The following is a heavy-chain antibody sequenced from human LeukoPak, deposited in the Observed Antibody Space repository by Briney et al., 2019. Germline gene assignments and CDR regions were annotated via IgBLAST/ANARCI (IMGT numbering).Heavy chain of an antibody. J-gene: IGHJ5*02. Sequence: PSETLSLTCTVSGGSIRDHYGSWIRQPPRKGLEWIGYIDSSGSTKYDPSLESRVTISLDTSKNQVSLNLNSVTAADTAIYFCARGHYDLAPWGQGILVTVSS. CDR2: IDSSGST. CDR3: ARGHYDLAP. CDR1: GGSIRDHY. V-gene: IGHV4-59*11. D-gene: IGHD4-17*01.